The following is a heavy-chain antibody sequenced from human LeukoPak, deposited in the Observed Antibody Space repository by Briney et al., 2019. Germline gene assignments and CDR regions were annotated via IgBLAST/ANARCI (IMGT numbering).Heavy chain of an antibody. CDR1: GGTISSYY. CDR2: IYTSGST. Sequence: TSETLSLTCTVSGGTISSYYWSWIRQPAGKGLEWIGRIYTSGSTNYNPSLKSRVTMSVDTSKNQFSLKLSSVTAADTAVYYCARGIRSSSGKTPFDPWGQGTLVNVSS. J-gene: IGHJ5*02. CDR3: ARGIRSSSGKTPFDP. V-gene: IGHV4-4*07. D-gene: IGHD6-19*01.